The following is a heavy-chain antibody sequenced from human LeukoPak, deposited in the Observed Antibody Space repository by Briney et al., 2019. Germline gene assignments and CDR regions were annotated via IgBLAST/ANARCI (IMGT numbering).Heavy chain of an antibody. CDR2: IYTSGST. V-gene: IGHV4-4*09. CDR3: AGTKGYYFDY. Sequence: SETLSLTCTVSGGSISSYYWSWIRQPPGKGLEWIGYIYTSGSTNYNPSLKSRVTISVDTSKNQFSLKLSSVTAADTAVYHCAGTKGYYFDYWGQGTLVTVSS. CDR1: GGSISSYY. J-gene: IGHJ4*02. D-gene: IGHD2-8*01.